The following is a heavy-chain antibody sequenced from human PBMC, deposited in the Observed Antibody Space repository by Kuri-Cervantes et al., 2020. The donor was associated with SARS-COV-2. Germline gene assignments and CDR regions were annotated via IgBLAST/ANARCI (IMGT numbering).Heavy chain of an antibody. CDR1: GGTFSSYA. J-gene: IGHJ4*02. Sequence: SVKVSCKASGGTFSSYAISWVRQAPGQGLEWMGGIIPIFGTADYAQKFQGRVTITADKSTSTAYMELSSLRSEDTAVYYCARVVGATKTPFDYWGQGTLVTVSS. D-gene: IGHD1-26*01. CDR2: IIPIFGTA. CDR3: ARVVGATKTPFDY. V-gene: IGHV1-69*06.